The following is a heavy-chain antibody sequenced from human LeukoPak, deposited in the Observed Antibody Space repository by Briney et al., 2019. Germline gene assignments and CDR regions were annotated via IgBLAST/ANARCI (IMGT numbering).Heavy chain of an antibody. CDR2: MNPNSGNT. Sequence: ASVKVSCKASGYTFTSYDINWVRQATGQGLEWMGWMNPNSGNTGYAQKFQGRVTITRNTSISTAYMELSSLRPEDTAVYYCARARANSDFDYWGQGTLVTVSS. CDR3: ARARANSDFDY. J-gene: IGHJ4*02. V-gene: IGHV1-8*03. CDR1: GYTFTSYD. D-gene: IGHD1-26*01.